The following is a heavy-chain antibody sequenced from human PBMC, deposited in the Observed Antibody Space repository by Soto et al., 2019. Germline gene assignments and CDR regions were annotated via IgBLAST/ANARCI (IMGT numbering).Heavy chain of an antibody. CDR3: ARDGSGWTTYFDY. D-gene: IGHD6-19*01. CDR2: IYYSGSP. V-gene: IGHV4-31*03. CDR1: GGSISSADYY. J-gene: IGHJ4*02. Sequence: QVQLQESGPGLVKPSQTLSLTCTVSGGSISSADYYWSWIRQHPGKGLEWIGYIYYSGSPYYNPSLKRRLTISVETSKHQFSLNLSSVTAADTAVYYCARDGSGWTTYFDYWGQGTLVIVSS.